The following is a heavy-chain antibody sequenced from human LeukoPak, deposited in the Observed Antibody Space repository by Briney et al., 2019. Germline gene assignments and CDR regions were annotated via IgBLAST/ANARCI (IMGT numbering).Heavy chain of an antibody. V-gene: IGHV3-74*01. CDR3: AKESGYDVDLEY. Sequence: PGGSLRLSCVGSGFTFSTYWMHWVRQAPGRGLVWVSGINTDGSTTSYADSVEGRFTNSRDNAKNTLYLQMSSLRAEDTAVYYCAKESGYDVDLEYWGQGALVTVSS. J-gene: IGHJ4*02. CDR2: INTDGSTT. D-gene: IGHD5-12*01. CDR1: GFTFSTYW.